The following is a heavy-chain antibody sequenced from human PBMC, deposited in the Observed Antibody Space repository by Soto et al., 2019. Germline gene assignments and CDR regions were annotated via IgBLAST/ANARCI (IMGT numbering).Heavy chain of an antibody. CDR3: ARERPDYSNHASSYYYYGMDV. V-gene: IGHV1-46*01. J-gene: IGHJ6*02. D-gene: IGHD4-4*01. CDR1: GYTFTSYY. Sequence: ASVKVSCKASGYTFTSYYMRWVRQAPGQGLEWMGIINPSGGSTSYAQKFQGRVTMTRDTSTSTVYMELSSLRSEDTAVYYCARERPDYSNHASSYYYYGMDVWGQGTTVTVSS. CDR2: INPSGGST.